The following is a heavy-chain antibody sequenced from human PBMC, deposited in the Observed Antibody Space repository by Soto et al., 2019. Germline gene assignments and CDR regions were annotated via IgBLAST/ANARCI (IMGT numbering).Heavy chain of an antibody. CDR3: TTDPLRRTNYYYYGMDV. J-gene: IGHJ6*02. CDR1: EFTFSSYA. Sequence: QVQLVESGGGVVQPGSSLRLSCAASEFTFSSYAMHWVRQAPGKGLEWVAAISYDGSNKHYADSVKGRFTISRDNSKNTLYLQMNSLRAEDTAVYYCTTDPLRRTNYYYYGMDVWGQGTTVTVSS. V-gene: IGHV3-30-3*01. CDR2: ISYDGSNK. D-gene: IGHD4-17*01.